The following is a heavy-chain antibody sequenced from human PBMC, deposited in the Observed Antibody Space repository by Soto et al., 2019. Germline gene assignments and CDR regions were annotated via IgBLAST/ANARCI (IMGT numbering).Heavy chain of an antibody. V-gene: IGHV4-34*01. D-gene: IGHD3-16*02. CDR1: GGSFSGYY. Sequence: SETLSLTCAVYGGSFSGYYWSWIRQPPGKGLEWIGEINHSGSTNYNPSLKSRVTISVDTSKNQFSLKLSSVTAADTAVYYCARGKSYRMDRGDITFDYWGQGTLVTVSS. CDR2: INHSGST. CDR3: ARGKSYRMDRGDITFDY. J-gene: IGHJ4*02.